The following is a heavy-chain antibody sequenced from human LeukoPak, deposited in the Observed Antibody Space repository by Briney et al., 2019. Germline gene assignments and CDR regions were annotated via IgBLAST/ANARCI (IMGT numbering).Heavy chain of an antibody. CDR2: IYITGST. CDR1: CGSIINYY. V-gene: IGHV4-4*07. Sequence: SETLSLPWTLSCGSIINYYWSWIRPSAGTALEWVGRIYITGSTNYNPSLQSRLSMSVDTSKNQFSLRLTSVSAADTAVYYCARLKYYDSTGYSPGYYMDVWGKGITVTVSS. D-gene: IGHD3-22*01. CDR3: ARLKYYDSTGYSPGYYMDV. J-gene: IGHJ6*03.